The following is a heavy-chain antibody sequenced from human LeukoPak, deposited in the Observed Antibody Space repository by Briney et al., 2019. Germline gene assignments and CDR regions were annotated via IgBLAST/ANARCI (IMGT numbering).Heavy chain of an antibody. J-gene: IGHJ4*02. CDR3: ATTGDYYDSSGYLDY. CDR2: IYHSGST. CDR1: GGSISSSNW. V-gene: IGHV4-4*02. Sequence: SGTLSLTCAVSGGSISSSNWWSWVRQPPGQGLEWIGEIYHSGSTNYNPSLKSRVTISVDKSKNQFSLKLSSVTAADTAVYYCATTGDYYDSSGYLDYWGQGTLVTVSS. D-gene: IGHD3-22*01.